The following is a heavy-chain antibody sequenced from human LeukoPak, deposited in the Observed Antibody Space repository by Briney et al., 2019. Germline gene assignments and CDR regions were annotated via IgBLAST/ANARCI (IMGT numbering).Heavy chain of an antibody. D-gene: IGHD2-2*02. CDR2: INHSGST. CDR3: ARGLGPYQLLYGYFDY. CDR1: GGSFSGYY. V-gene: IGHV4-34*01. J-gene: IGHJ4*02. Sequence: SETLSLTCAVYGGSFSGYYWSWIRQPPGKGLEWIGEINHSGSTNYNPSLKSRVTISVDTSKNQFSLKLSSVTAADTAVYYCARGLGPYQLLYGYFDYWGQGTLVTVSS.